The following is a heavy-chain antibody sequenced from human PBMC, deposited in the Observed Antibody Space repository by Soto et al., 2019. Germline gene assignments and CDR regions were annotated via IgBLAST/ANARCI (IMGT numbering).Heavy chain of an antibody. CDR1: GYTFTSYY. V-gene: IGHV1-46*01. CDR2: INPSGGST. D-gene: IGHD3-22*01. Sequence: GASVKVSCKASGYTFTSYYMHWVRQAPGQGLEWMGIINPSGGSTSYAQKFQGRVTLTRDTSTSTVYMELSSLRSEDTAVYYCARDKYYYDSSGYSDFDYWGQGTLVTVSS. CDR3: ARDKYYYDSSGYSDFDY. J-gene: IGHJ4*02.